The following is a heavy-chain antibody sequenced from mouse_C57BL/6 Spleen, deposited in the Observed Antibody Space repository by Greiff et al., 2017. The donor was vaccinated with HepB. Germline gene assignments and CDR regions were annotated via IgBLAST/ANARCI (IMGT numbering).Heavy chain of an antibody. V-gene: IGHV1-64*01. CDR3: ARENYGIYAMDY. Sequence: QVQLQQPGAELVKPGASVKLSCKASGYTFTSYWMHWVKQRPGQGLEWIGMIHPNSGSTNYNEKFKSKATLTVDKSSSTAYMQLSSLTSEDSAVYYCARENYGIYAMDYWGQGTSVTVSS. D-gene: IGHD1-1*01. J-gene: IGHJ4*01. CDR2: IHPNSGST. CDR1: GYTFTSYW.